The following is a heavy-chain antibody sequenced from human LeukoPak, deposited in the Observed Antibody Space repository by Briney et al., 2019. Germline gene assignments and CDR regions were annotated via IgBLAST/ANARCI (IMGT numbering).Heavy chain of an antibody. CDR2: ISGSGGST. Sequence: QPGGSLRLSCAASGFTFSSYGMSWVRQAPGKGLEWVSAISGSGGSTYYADSVKGRFTISRDNSKNTLYLQMNSLRAEDTAVYYCARDSTPYSSSWYDFDYWGQGTLVTVSS. CDR1: GFTFSSYG. V-gene: IGHV3-23*01. CDR3: ARDSTPYSSSWYDFDY. J-gene: IGHJ4*02. D-gene: IGHD6-13*01.